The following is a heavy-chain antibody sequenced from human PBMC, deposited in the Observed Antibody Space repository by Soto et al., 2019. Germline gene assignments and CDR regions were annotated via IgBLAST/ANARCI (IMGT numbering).Heavy chain of an antibody. CDR3: ARTTGRHLDF. CDR2: IDYSGTA. CDR1: YGSISVSNVF. Sequence: QLQLQESGPGLVKPWVTLSLTCTVSYGSISVSNVFWGWVRQPPGKGLEWIGNIDYSGTAYFNPSLGTRVTFPVDTSKNQFSLTLYSVTAADTAVYYCARTTGRHLDFWGQGILVTVSS. J-gene: IGHJ4*02. D-gene: IGHD4-4*01. V-gene: IGHV4-39*01.